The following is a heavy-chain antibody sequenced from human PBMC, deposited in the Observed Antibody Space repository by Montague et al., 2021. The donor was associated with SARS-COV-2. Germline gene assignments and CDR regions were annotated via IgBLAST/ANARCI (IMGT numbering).Heavy chain of an antibody. CDR2: VDRSGTA. CDR3: ARGRDSGTYFGAKYYFQYGLDV. CDR1: DGSVSAYF. J-gene: IGHJ6*02. V-gene: IGHV4-34*01. Sequence: SETLSLTCDFSDGSVSAYFWSWIRQLPGKGLEWIGQVDRSGTAHYSPSLQSRLTLSVDTSHNQVSLNLTSVTATDTATYYCARGRDSGTYFGAKYYFQYGLDVWGQGTTVTVSS. D-gene: IGHD3-10*01.